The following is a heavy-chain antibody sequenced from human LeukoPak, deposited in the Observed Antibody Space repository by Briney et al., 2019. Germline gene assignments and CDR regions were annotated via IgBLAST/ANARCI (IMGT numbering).Heavy chain of an antibody. D-gene: IGHD5-18*01. CDR1: GYTFTGYY. V-gene: IGHV1-2*02. CDR3: ARDFRIQLWFKDYYYYMDV. Sequence: ASVTVSCKASGYTFTGYYIHWVRQAPGHGLEWMGWINPTSGGTNYAQKFQGRVTMTRDTSISTAYMELSRLRSDDTAVYYCARDFRIQLWFKDYYYYMDVWGKGTTVTVSS. CDR2: INPTSGGT. J-gene: IGHJ6*03.